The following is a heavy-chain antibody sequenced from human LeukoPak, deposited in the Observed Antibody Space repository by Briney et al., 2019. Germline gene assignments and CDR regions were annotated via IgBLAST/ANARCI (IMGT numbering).Heavy chain of an antibody. CDR1: GFTFSDYY. V-gene: IGHV3-11*01. Sequence: GGSLRLSCAASGFTFSDYYMSWIRQAPGKGLEWVSYISSSGSTIYYADSVKGRFTISRDNAKNSLYLQMNSLRAEDTAVYYCARALNYYDSSGYLRGPIDYWGQGTRVTVSS. CDR3: ARALNYYDSSGYLRGPIDY. J-gene: IGHJ4*02. CDR2: ISSSGSTI. D-gene: IGHD3-22*01.